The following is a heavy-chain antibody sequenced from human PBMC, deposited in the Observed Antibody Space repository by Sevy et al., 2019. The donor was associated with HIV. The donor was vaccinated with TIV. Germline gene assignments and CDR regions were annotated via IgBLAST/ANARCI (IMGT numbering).Heavy chain of an antibody. V-gene: IGHV3-7*03. J-gene: IGHJ4*02. CDR2: IKQDGSEK. CDR3: ARDIVATTGRTAAADY. CDR1: GFTFSSYW. Sequence: GGSLRLSCVASGFTFSSYWMSWVRQAPGKGLEWVANIKQDGSEKYYVDSVKGRFTISRDNAKNSLYLQMNSLRAEDTAVYYCARDIVATTGRTAAADYWGQGTLVTVSS. D-gene: IGHD5-12*01.